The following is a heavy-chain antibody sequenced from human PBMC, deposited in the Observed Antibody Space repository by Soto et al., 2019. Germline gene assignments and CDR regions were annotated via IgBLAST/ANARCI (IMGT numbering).Heavy chain of an antibody. CDR3: ARGDGYNYYYYHGMDV. D-gene: IGHD5-18*01. Sequence: GASVXVSCKASGYTFTGYYMHWVRQAPGQGLEWMGWINPNSGGTNYAQKFQGWVTMTRDTSISTAYMELSRLRSDDTAVYYCARGDGYNYYYYHGMDVWGQGTTVTVSS. V-gene: IGHV1-2*04. CDR1: GYTFTGYY. J-gene: IGHJ6*02. CDR2: INPNSGGT.